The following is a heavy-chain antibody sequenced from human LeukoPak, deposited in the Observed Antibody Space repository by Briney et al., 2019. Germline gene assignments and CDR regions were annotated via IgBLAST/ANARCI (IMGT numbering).Heavy chain of an antibody. V-gene: IGHV3-30*02. CDR3: ARGLGPIAMFDP. CDR2: IRYDGSNK. Sequence: GGSLRLSCAASGFTFSSYVMHWVRQAPGKGLEWVAFIRYDGSNKYYADSVKGRFTISRDNSKNTLYLQMNSLRAEDTAVYYCARGLGPIAMFDPWGQGTLVTVSS. D-gene: IGHD6-6*01. CDR1: GFTFSSYV. J-gene: IGHJ5*02.